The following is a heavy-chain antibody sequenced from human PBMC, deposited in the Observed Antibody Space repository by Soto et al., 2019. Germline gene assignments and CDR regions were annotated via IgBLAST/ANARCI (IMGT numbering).Heavy chain of an antibody. J-gene: IGHJ4*02. CDR1: GGSISSYY. CDR3: ARVFRGGIAVAGTVDY. V-gene: IGHV4-59*01. D-gene: IGHD6-19*01. CDR2: IYYSGST. Sequence: SETLSLTCTVSGGSISSYYWSWIRQPPGKGLEWIGYIYYSGSTNYNPSLKSRVTISVDTSKNQFSLKLSSVTAADTAVYYCARVFRGGIAVAGTVDYWGQGTLVTSPQ.